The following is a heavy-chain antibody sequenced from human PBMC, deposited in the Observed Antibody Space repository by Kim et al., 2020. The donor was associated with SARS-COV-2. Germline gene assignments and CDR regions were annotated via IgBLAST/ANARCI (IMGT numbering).Heavy chain of an antibody. J-gene: IGHJ6*02. V-gene: IGHV3-11*01. CDR1: GFTFSDYY. D-gene: IGHD3-3*01. CDR3: ARDDVLRFKPRYYYYGMDV. Sequence: GGSLRLSCAASGFTFSDYYMSWIRQAPGKGLEWVSYISSSGSTIYYADSVKGRFTISRDNAKNSLYLQMNSLRAEDTAVYYCARDDVLRFKPRYYYYGMDVWGQGTTVTVSS. CDR2: ISSSGSTI.